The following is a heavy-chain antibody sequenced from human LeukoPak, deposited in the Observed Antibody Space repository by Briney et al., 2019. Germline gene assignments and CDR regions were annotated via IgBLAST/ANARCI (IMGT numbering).Heavy chain of an antibody. CDR3: ARHGPYWAVAGPEEI. CDR2: IYYSGST. V-gene: IGHV4-39*01. Sequence: SETLSLTCTVSGGSISSSSYYWGWIRQPPGEGLEWIGSIYYSGSTYYNPSLKSRVTISVDTSKNQFSLKLSSVTAADTAVYYCARHGPYWAVAGPEEIWGQGTMVTVSS. J-gene: IGHJ3*02. D-gene: IGHD6-19*01. CDR1: GGSISSSSYY.